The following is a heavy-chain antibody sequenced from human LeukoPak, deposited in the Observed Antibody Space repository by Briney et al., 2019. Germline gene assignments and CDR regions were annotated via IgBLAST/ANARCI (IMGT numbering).Heavy chain of an antibody. V-gene: IGHV4-38-2*01. CDR2: IYYSGST. J-gene: IGHJ4*02. CDR3: ASQYSSGWEFDY. CDR1: GFTFSSYA. Sequence: PGGSLRLSCAASGFTFSSYAMSWIRQPPGKGLEWIGSIYYSGSTYYNPSLKSRVTISVDTSKNQFSLKLSSVTAADTAVYYCASQYSSGWEFDYWGQGTLVTVSS. D-gene: IGHD6-19*01.